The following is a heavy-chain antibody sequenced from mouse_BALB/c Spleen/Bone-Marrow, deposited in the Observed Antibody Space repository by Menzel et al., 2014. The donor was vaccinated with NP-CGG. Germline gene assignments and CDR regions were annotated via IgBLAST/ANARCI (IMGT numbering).Heavy chain of an antibody. CDR3: ARDRDYGNYGWFAY. V-gene: IGHV2-9*02. CDR1: GFSLTSYG. CDR2: IRAGGST. J-gene: IGHJ3*01. Sequence: VQGVESGPGLVAPSQSLSFTCTVSGFSLTSYGVHWVRQPPGKGLEWLGVIRAGGSTNYNSALMSRLSISKDNSKSQVFLKMNSLQTDDTAMYYCARDRDYGNYGWFAYWGQGTLVTVSA. D-gene: IGHD2-1*01.